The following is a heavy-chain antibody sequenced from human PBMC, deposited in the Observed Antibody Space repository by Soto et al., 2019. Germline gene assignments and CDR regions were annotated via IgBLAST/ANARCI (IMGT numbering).Heavy chain of an antibody. D-gene: IGHD6-13*01. CDR3: ARDWFTLIAAANV. Sequence: QVQLVQSGAEVKKPGASVKVSCKASGFTFTSYAMHWVRQAPGQRLEWMGWINAGNGNTKYSQKFQGRVTITRDTSARTAYMELSSLRSEDTAVYYCARDWFTLIAAANVWGQGTLVTVSS. V-gene: IGHV1-3*01. CDR2: INAGNGNT. CDR1: GFTFTSYA. J-gene: IGHJ4*02.